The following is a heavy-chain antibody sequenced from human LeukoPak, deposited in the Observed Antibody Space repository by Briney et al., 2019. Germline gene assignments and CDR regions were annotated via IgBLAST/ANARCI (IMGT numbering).Heavy chain of an antibody. CDR3: ARGVTLKDAFDI. CDR1: GGSISSSSYY. J-gene: IGHJ3*02. V-gene: IGHV4-31*03. CDR2: IYYSGST. D-gene: IGHD3-16*02. Sequence: PSETLSLTCTVYGGSISSSSYYWSWIRQHPGKGLEWIGYIYYSGSTYYNPSLKSRVTISVDTSKNQFSLKLSSVTAADTAVYYCARGVTLKDAFDIWGQGTMVTVSS.